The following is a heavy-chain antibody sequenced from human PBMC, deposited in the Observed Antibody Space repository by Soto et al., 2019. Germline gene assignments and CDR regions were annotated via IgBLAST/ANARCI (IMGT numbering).Heavy chain of an antibody. V-gene: IGHV1-8*01. Sequence: QVQLVQSGAEVKKPGASVKVSCKASGYTFTSYDINWVRLATGQGLEWMGWMNPNSGNTAYAQKFQGRVTMNRNTSISRANMELSSLRSEDTAAYYCARLKQDYAVAWGQGTLVTVSS. J-gene: IGHJ5*02. CDR2: MNPNSGNT. CDR1: GYTFTSYD. CDR3: ARLKQDYAVA. D-gene: IGHD3-16*01.